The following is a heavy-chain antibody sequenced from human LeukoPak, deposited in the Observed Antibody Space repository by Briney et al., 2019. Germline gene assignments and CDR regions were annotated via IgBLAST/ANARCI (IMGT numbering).Heavy chain of an antibody. CDR2: SSYT. CDR3: ARDEFGHYYGSGGLPPDY. D-gene: IGHD3-10*01. V-gene: IGHV3-11*06. Sequence: SSYTNYADSVKGRFTVSRDNAKNSLYLQMNSLRAEDTAVYYCARDEFGHYYGSGGLPPDYWGQGTLVTVSS. J-gene: IGHJ4*02.